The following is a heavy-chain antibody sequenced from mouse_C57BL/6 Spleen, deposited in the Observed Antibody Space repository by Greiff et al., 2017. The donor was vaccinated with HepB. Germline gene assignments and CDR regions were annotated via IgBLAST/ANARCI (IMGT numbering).Heavy chain of an antibody. V-gene: IGHV1-7*01. CDR1: GYTFTSYW. CDR3: ATNWDAYYFDY. D-gene: IGHD4-1*01. J-gene: IGHJ2*01. Sequence: QVQLKQSGAELAKPGASVKLSCKASGYTFTSYWMHWVKQRPGQGLEWIGYINPSSGYTKYNQKFKDKATLTADKSSSTAYMQLSSLTYEDSAVYYCATNWDAYYFDYWGQGTTLTVSS. CDR2: INPSSGYT.